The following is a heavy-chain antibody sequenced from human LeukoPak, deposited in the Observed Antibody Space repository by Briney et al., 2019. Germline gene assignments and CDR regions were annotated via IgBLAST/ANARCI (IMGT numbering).Heavy chain of an antibody. CDR1: GGTFSSYA. CDR3: ARSYYYDSSGRMTERFDY. CDR2: IIPILGIA. V-gene: IGHV1-69*04. Sequence: SVKVSCKASGGTFSSYAISWVRQAPGQGLEWMGRIIPILGIANYAQKFQGRVTITADKSTSTAYMELSSLRSEDTAVYYCARSYYYDSSGRMTERFDYWGQGTLVTVSS. J-gene: IGHJ4*02. D-gene: IGHD3-22*01.